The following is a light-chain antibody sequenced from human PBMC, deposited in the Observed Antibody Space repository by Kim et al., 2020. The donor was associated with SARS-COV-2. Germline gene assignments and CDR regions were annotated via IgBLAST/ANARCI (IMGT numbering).Light chain of an antibody. V-gene: IGLV2-14*03. Sequence: GQSITISCTGTSGDIGASKFVSWYQQHPGKAPNLLIYDVSKRPSGLSDRFSASKSGNTASLTISGLQAEDEADYYCSSFTTSISYVFGTGTKVTVL. CDR2: DVS. J-gene: IGLJ1*01. CDR3: SSFTTSISYV. CDR1: SGDIGASKF.